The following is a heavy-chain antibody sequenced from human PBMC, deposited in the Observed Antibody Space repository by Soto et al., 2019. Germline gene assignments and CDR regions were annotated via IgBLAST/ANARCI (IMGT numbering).Heavy chain of an antibody. CDR3: ARGAYLNWFDP. CDR2: ISSSSSTI. Sequence: GGSLRLSCAASGFTFSSYSMNWVRQAPGKGLEWVSYISSSSSTIYYADSVKGRFTIPRDNAKNSLYLQMNSLRAEDTAVYYCARGAYLNWFDPWGQGTLVTVSS. J-gene: IGHJ5*02. CDR1: GFTFSSYS. V-gene: IGHV3-48*01.